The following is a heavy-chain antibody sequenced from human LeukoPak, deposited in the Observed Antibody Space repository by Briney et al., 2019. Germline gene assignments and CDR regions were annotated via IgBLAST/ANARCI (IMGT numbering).Heavy chain of an antibody. J-gene: IGHJ3*02. CDR3: AREQSSRLYPACDI. V-gene: IGHV1-46*01. CDR2: INPSGGST. CDR1: GYTFTSYY. Sequence: GASVKVSCTASGYTFTSYYMHWVRQAPGQGLEWVGIINPSGGSTSYAQKFQGRVTMTRDTSTSTVYMELSSLRSDDMAVYYCAREQSSRLYPACDIWGQGKMVTVSS. D-gene: IGHD6-13*01.